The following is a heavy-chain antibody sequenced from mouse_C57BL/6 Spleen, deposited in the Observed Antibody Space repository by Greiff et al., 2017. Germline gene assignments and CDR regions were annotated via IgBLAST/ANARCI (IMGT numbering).Heavy chain of an antibody. D-gene: IGHD1-1*01. Sequence: VQLQQSGAELVRPGASVKLYCTASGFNIKDYYMHWVKQRPEQGLEWIGRIDPEDGDTEYAPKFQGKATMTADTSSNTAYLQLSSLTSEDTAVYYCTTYYYGSSPYYFDYWGQGTTLTVSS. V-gene: IGHV14-1*01. CDR2: IDPEDGDT. J-gene: IGHJ2*01. CDR3: TTYYYGSSPYYFDY. CDR1: GFNIKDYY.